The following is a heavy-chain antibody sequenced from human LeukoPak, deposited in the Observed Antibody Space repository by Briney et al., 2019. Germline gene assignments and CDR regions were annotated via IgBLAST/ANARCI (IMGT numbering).Heavy chain of an antibody. J-gene: IGHJ4*02. CDR3: AENGPWSLKY. CDR2: VHQSGVT. Sequence: SGTLSLTCAVFGGFISNINWWSWVRQPPGRGLEWIGEVHQSGVTNYNPSLKSRVTISLDKSNNQFSLKLNSVTAADTAVYFCAENGPWSLKYWGQGTLVTVSS. D-gene: IGHD2-15*01. V-gene: IGHV4-4*02. CDR1: GGFISNINW.